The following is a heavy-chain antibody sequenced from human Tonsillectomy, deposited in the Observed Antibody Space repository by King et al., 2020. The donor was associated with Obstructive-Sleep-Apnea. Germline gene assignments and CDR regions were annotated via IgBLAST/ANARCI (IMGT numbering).Heavy chain of an antibody. CDR1: GFTFSDAW. D-gene: IGHD5-18*01. J-gene: IGHJ5*02. V-gene: IGHV3-15*01. Sequence: VQLVESGGGLVKPGCSLRLSCAGSGFTFSDAWMSWVRQAPGKGLEWVGRIKSTTDGGTTAYAAPVKGRFSISRDDSKNTLYLEMNSLKTDDTAVYYCTTDRYSYGVLWFDPWGQGTLVTVSS. CDR2: IKSTTDGGTT. CDR3: TTDRYSYGVLWFDP.